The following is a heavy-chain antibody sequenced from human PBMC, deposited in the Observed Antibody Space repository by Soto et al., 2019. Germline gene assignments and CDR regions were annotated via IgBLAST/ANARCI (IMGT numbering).Heavy chain of an antibody. Sequence: QVQLVESGGGLVKPGGSLRLSCAASGFTFSDYYMSWIRQAPGKGLEWVSYISSSSSYTNYADSVKGRFTISRDNAKNSLYLQMNSLRAEDTAVYYCARNMYYDIETHHYGMDVWGQGTTVTVSS. D-gene: IGHD3-9*01. CDR3: ARNMYYDIETHHYGMDV. CDR1: GFTFSDYY. CDR2: ISSSSSYT. V-gene: IGHV3-11*05. J-gene: IGHJ6*02.